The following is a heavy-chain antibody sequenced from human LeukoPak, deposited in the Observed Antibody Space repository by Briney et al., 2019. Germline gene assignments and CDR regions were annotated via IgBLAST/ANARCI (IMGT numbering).Heavy chain of an antibody. Sequence: SVKVSCKASGYTFTGYYVHWVRQAPGQGLEWMGWINPNSGGTKYAQQFQGRVTVTRDTSINTVYMQLSNLTSDDTAVYYCARERIVVVTLSDAIDIWGQGTMVTVSS. J-gene: IGHJ3*02. V-gene: IGHV1-2*02. D-gene: IGHD2-21*02. CDR2: INPNSGGT. CDR3: ARERIVVVTLSDAIDI. CDR1: GYTFTGYY.